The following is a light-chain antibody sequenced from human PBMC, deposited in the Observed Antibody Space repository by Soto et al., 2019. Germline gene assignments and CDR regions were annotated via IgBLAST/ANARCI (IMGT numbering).Light chain of an antibody. J-gene: IGLJ3*02. CDR1: SSDVGGYNY. Sequence: QSAPTQPPSASGSPGQSATISCTGTSSDVGGYNYVSWYQQYPRKAPKLMIYEVSKRPSGVPDRFSGSKSGNTASLTVSGLQAEDEADYYCSSYAGSSTWVFGGGTKLTVL. CDR3: SSYAGSSTWV. V-gene: IGLV2-8*01. CDR2: EVS.